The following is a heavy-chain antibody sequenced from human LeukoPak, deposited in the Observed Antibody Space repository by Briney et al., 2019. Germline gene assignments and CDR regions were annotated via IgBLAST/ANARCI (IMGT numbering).Heavy chain of an antibody. CDR1: GYSLSSGYY. Sequence: SETLSLTCAVSGYSLSSGYYWGWTRQPPGKGLEWIGSIYHSGSTYYNPSLKSRVTISVDTSKNQFSLKLSSVTAADTAVYYCARELRYFDWSNAFVIWGQGTMVTVSS. V-gene: IGHV4-38-2*01. D-gene: IGHD3-9*01. J-gene: IGHJ3*02. CDR3: ARELRYFDWSNAFVI. CDR2: IYHSGST.